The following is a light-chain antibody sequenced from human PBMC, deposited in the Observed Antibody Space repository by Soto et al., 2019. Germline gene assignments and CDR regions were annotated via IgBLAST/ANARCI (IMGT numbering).Light chain of an antibody. CDR3: SSYTTRTIVV. V-gene: IGLV2-14*01. CDR1: SSDVGYYKF. J-gene: IGLJ2*01. Sequence: QSVLTQPASVSGSPGQSVTISCTGSSSDVGYYKFVSWYQKHTGKAPKLIIYEISKRPSGGSDRFSGSKSGNTASLTISGLQVEDEADYYCSSYTTRTIVVFGGGTKLTVL. CDR2: EIS.